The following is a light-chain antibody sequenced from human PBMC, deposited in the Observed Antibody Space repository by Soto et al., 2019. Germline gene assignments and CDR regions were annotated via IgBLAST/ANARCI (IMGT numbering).Light chain of an antibody. CDR1: SSDVGGYNY. V-gene: IGLV2-11*01. CDR3: CSYTSSSTVV. J-gene: IGLJ2*01. Sequence: QSALTQPRSVSGSPGQSVTISCTGTSSDVGGYNYVSWYQQYPAKAPKFMIYDVTKRPSGVPDRFSGSKSGNTASLTISGLQAEDEADYYCCSYTSSSTVVFGGGTKLTV. CDR2: DVT.